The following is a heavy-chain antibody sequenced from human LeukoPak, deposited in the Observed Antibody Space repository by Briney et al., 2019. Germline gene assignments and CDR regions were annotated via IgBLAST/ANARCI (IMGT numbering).Heavy chain of an antibody. CDR2: IYSGGST. J-gene: IGHJ4*02. CDR3: ASLEMATITDIDY. CDR1: GFTVSSNY. D-gene: IGHD5-24*01. Sequence: GGSLRLSCAASGFTVSSNYMSWVRQAPGKGLEWVSVIYSGGSTYYADSVKGRFTISRDNSKNTLYLQMNSLRAEDTAVYYCASLEMATITDIDYWGQGTLVTASS. V-gene: IGHV3-66*01.